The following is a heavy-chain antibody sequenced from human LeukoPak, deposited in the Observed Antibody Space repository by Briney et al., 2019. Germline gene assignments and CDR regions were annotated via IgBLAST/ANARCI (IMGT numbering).Heavy chain of an antibody. V-gene: IGHV1-8*01. Sequence: ASVKVSCKASRYTFTSYDINWVRQATGQGLEWMGWMNPNSGNTGYAQKFQGRDTMTRNTSISTAYMELSSLRSEDTAVYYCASRGQQLDYAFDICGQGTMVTVSS. D-gene: IGHD6-13*01. CDR3: ASRGQQLDYAFDI. CDR1: RYTFTSYD. CDR2: MNPNSGNT. J-gene: IGHJ3*02.